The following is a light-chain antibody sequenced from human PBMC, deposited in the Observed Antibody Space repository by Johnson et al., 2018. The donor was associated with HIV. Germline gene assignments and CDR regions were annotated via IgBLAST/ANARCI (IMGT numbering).Light chain of an antibody. CDR2: DNN. Sequence: QSVLTQPPSVSAAPGQKVTISCSGSSSNIGNNYVSWYQQLQGTAPKLLIYDNNKRPSGIPDRFSGSKSGTSATLGITGLQTGDEADYYCGTWDSSLSAYVFGTGTKGTVL. J-gene: IGLJ1*01. CDR1: SSNIGNNY. V-gene: IGLV1-51*01. CDR3: GTWDSSLSAYV.